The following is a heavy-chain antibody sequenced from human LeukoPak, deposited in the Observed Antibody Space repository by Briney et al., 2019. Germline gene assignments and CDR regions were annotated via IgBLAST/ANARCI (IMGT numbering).Heavy chain of an antibody. CDR3: ARDIGSSGWGHPIPDY. CDR1: GFTFSSYA. J-gene: IGHJ4*02. D-gene: IGHD6-19*01. V-gene: IGHV3-30-3*01. CDR2: ISYDGSNK. Sequence: GRSLRLSCAASGFTFSSYAMHWVRQAPGKGLEWVAVISYDGSNKYYADSVKGRFTISRDNSKNTLYLQMNSLRGEDTAVYYCARDIGSSGWGHPIPDYWGQGTLVTVSS.